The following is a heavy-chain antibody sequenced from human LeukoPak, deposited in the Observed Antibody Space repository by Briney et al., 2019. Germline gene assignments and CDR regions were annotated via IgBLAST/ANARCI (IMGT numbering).Heavy chain of an antibody. CDR2: IYSSGSA. J-gene: IGHJ4*02. Sequence: PSETLSLTCTVSGGSIRSFYWSWIRQPAGKGLEWIGRIYSSGSANYNPSLRSRVTMSVDTSKNQFSLRLTSVTAADTAVYYCARGGSSWYIDYWGQGTLVTVSS. D-gene: IGHD6-13*01. V-gene: IGHV4-4*07. CDR3: ARGGSSWYIDY. CDR1: GGSIRSFY.